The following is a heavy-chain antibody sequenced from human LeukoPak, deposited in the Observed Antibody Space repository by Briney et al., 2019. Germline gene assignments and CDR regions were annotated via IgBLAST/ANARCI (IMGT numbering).Heavy chain of an antibody. V-gene: IGHV1-69*05. CDR2: IIPIFGTA. CDR3: ARDGYSGYDLYY. Sequence: SVKVSCKTSGGTFSSYAISWVRQAPGQGLEWMGRIIPIFGTANYAQKFQGRVTITTDESTSTAYMELSSLRSEDTAVHYCARDGYSGYDLYYWGQGTLVTVSS. CDR1: GGTFSSYA. D-gene: IGHD5-12*01. J-gene: IGHJ4*02.